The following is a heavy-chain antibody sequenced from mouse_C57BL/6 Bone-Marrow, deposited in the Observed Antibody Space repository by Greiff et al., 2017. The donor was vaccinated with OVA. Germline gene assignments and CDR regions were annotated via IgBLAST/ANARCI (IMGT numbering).Heavy chain of an antibody. CDR1: GFTFSDYG. J-gene: IGHJ4*01. V-gene: IGHV5-17*01. CDR3: ARQNLLLRDYYAMDY. Sequence: EVKLQESGGGLVKPGGSLKLSCAASGFTFSDYGMHWVRQAPEKGLEWVAYISSGSSTIYYADTVKGRFTISRDNAKNTLFLQITSLRSEDTAMYYCARQNLLLRDYYAMDYWGQGTSVTVSS. CDR2: ISSGSSTI. D-gene: IGHD1-1*01.